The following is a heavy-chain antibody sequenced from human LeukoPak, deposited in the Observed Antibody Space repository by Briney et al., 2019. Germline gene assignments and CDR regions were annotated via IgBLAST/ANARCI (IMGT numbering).Heavy chain of an antibody. CDR1: VYPFTDYY. J-gene: IGHJ4*02. CDR2: IYPNRGGT. CDR3: ARAYDGSGNLDY. D-gene: IGHD3-22*01. V-gene: IGHV1-2*02. Sequence: GASVKVSCKGSVYPFTDYYMHRVRQAPGQGLECMGWIYPNRGGTNYAQKFQGRVTMTRDTSINTAYMELSRLRSDDTAVYYCARAYDGSGNLDYWGQGTLVTVSS.